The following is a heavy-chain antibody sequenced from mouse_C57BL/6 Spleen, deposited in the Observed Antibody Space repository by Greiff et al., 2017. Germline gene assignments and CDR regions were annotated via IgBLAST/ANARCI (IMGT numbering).Heavy chain of an antibody. D-gene: IGHD1-1*01. CDR1: GFTFTDYY. CDR2: IRNKANGYTT. CDR3: ARSPIYYYGSSHWYFDV. Sequence: DVKLVESGGGLVQPGGSLSLSCAASGFTFTDYYMSWVRQPPGKALEWLGFIRNKANGYTTEYSASVKGRFTISRDNSQSILYLQMNALRAEDSATDYCARSPIYYYGSSHWYFDVWGTGTTVTVSS. V-gene: IGHV7-3*01. J-gene: IGHJ1*03.